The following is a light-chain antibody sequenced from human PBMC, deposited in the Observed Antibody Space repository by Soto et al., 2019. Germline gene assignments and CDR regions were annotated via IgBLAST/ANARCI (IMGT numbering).Light chain of an antibody. V-gene: IGKV3-11*01. Sequence: EIVLTQAPATLSLSPGERATLSCSASQRFSTYLACYQQKPGQAPRLLIYDVSSRATGVPARFSGSGSGTDFTLAISSLEPDDFSVYYCQQRSRWLTFGGGTRVEIK. CDR1: QRFSTY. CDR3: QQRSRWLT. CDR2: DVS. J-gene: IGKJ4*01.